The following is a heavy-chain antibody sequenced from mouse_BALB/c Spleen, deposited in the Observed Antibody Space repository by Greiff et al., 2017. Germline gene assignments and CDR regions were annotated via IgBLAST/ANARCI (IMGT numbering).Heavy chain of an antibody. V-gene: IGHV5-9-4*01. Sequence: EVKLVESGGGLVKPGGSLKLSCAASGFTFSSYAMSWVRQSPEKRLEWVAEISSGGSYTYYPDTVTGRFTISRDNAENTLYLEMSSLRSEDTAVVYCAKDPGEAYWGQGTLVTVSA. CDR2: ISSGGSYT. CDR1: GFTFSSYA. CDR3: AKDPGEAY. J-gene: IGHJ3*01.